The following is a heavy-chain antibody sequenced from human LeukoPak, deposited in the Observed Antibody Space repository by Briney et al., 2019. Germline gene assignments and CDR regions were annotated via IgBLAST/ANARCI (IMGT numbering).Heavy chain of an antibody. CDR1: GFTFSSYA. V-gene: IGHV3-30-3*01. J-gene: IGHJ6*02. CDR3: ARIGCSGGNCNPYHYYDMDV. CDR2: ISYDGSVR. D-gene: IGHD2-15*01. Sequence: GGSLRLSCAASGFTFSSYAMHWVRQAPGKGLEWVAVISYDGSVRYYADSVKGQFTISRDNSKNTMYLQMNSLRVEDTAVYYCARIGCSGGNCNPYHYYDMDVWGQGTTVTVSS.